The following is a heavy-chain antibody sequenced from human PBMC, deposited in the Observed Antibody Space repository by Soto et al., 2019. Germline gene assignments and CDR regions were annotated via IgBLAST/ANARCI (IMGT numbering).Heavy chain of an antibody. Sequence: PSETLSLTFAGYGESFSGHFWSWIRQSPGKGLEWIGEINETGSTNKNPSLKKRVSISVDTSKNHFSPNLRSMNAADTAVYYCARGRSYYGSGTYAPNSHWFDAWGQGTLVTVSS. V-gene: IGHV4-34*01. J-gene: IGHJ5*02. CDR1: GESFSGHF. CDR2: INETGST. D-gene: IGHD3-10*01. CDR3: ARGRSYYGSGTYAPNSHWFDA.